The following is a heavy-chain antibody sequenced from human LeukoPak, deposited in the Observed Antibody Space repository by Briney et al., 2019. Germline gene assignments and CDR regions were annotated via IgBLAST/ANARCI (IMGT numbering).Heavy chain of an antibody. J-gene: IGHJ5*02. Sequence: SETLSLTCTVSGGSISSSSYYWGWIRQPPGKGLEWIGNIYPSGTTYYNPSLKTRVTISVDTSKNQFSLKLSSVTAADTAVYFCARAYSSSWYFNWFDPWGQGTLVTVSS. D-gene: IGHD6-13*01. CDR1: GGSISSSSYY. CDR3: ARAYSSSWYFNWFDP. V-gene: IGHV4-39*07. CDR2: IYPSGTT.